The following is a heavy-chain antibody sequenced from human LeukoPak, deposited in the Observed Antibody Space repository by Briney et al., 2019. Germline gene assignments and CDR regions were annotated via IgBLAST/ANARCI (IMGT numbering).Heavy chain of an antibody. D-gene: IGHD2-21*02. Sequence: SETLSLTCTVSGGSVNNYSWSWVRQPPGKGLEWIGYIYHSGSSYYNPSLKSRVTIPMDRSKNQFSLRLTSMTAADTAVYYCVSAYCGGDCYHSLLTNWGQGILVTVSS. V-gene: IGHV4-30-2*01. CDR3: VSAYCGGDCYHSLLTN. J-gene: IGHJ4*02. CDR2: IYHSGSS. CDR1: GGSVNNYS.